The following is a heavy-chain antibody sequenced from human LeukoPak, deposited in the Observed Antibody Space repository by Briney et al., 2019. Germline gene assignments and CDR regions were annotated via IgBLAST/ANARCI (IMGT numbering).Heavy chain of an antibody. CDR2: ISSSSSYI. Sequence: SGGSLRLSCAASGFTFSTYSMNWVRQAPGKGLEWVSSISSSSSYIYYADSVKGRFTISRDNAKNSLYLQMNSLRAEDTALYYCSRGVADDILTGYIYYFDYWGRGTLVTVSS. CDR3: SRGVADDILTGYIYYFDY. J-gene: IGHJ4*02. D-gene: IGHD3-9*01. CDR1: GFTFSTYS. V-gene: IGHV3-21*01.